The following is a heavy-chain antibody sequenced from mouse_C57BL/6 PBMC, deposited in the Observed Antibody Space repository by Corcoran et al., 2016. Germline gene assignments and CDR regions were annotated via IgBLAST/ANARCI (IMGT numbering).Heavy chain of an antibody. CDR3: ARALYTAWFAY. CDR2: IYPGSGNT. J-gene: IGHJ3*01. V-gene: IGHV1-76*01. CDR1: GYTFTDYY. Sequence: QVQLKQSGAELVRPGASVKLSCKASGYTFTDYYINWVKQRPGQGLEWIARIYPGSGNTYYNEKFKGKATLTAEKSSSTAYMQLSSLTSEDSAVYFCARALYTAWFAYWGQGTLVTVSA.